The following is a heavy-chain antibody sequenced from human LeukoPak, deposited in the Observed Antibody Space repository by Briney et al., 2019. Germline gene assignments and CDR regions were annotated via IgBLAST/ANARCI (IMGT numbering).Heavy chain of an antibody. CDR3: TRRAYYDSSDYNPTAGYFDL. Sequence: SETLSLTCSVYSGSMFSYYWNWIRQSPGKGLEWIGFVYSNGMTTYNPSLRSRGTISIATSRNQFSLRLTSVTAADTATYYCTRRAYYDSSDYNPTAGYFDLWGRGTLVTVSS. CDR2: VYSNGMT. CDR1: SGSMFSYY. D-gene: IGHD3-22*01. V-gene: IGHV4-4*08. J-gene: IGHJ2*01.